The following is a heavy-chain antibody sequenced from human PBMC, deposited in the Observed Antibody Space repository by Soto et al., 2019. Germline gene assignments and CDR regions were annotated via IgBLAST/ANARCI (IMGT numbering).Heavy chain of an antibody. CDR1: GGSISSYY. V-gene: IGHV4-59*01. J-gene: IGHJ4*02. CDR2: IYYSGST. D-gene: IGHD2-2*01. Sequence: WETLSLTCTVSGGSISSYYWSWIRQPPGKGLEWIGYIYYSGSTNYNPSLKSRVTISVDTSKNQFSLKLSSVTAADTAVYYCARGGERVAMPSGYWGQGTLVTVSS. CDR3: ARGGERVAMPSGY.